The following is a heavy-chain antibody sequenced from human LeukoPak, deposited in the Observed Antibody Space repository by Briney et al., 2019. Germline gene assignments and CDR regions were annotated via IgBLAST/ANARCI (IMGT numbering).Heavy chain of an antibody. CDR1: GFTFSGSA. Sequence: AGGSLRLSCAAFGFTFSGSAMHWVRQASGKGLEWVGRIRSKANSYATAYAASVKGRFTISRDDSKNTAYLQMNSLKTEDTAVYYCTSGDPKYYYDSSGYYGYWGQGTLVTVSS. CDR2: IRSKANSYAT. J-gene: IGHJ4*02. V-gene: IGHV3-73*01. CDR3: TSGDPKYYYDSSGYYGY. D-gene: IGHD3-22*01.